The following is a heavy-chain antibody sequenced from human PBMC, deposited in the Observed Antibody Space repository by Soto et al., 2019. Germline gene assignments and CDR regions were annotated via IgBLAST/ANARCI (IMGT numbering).Heavy chain of an antibody. V-gene: IGHV1-46*03. D-gene: IGHD5-12*01. J-gene: IGHJ4*02. CDR3: ARDLYSGYDCYFDY. Sequence: ASVKVSCKTAGYTFTSYGISWVRQAPGQGLEWMGIINPNGGSTSYAQKFQGRVTMTRDTSTSTVYMELSSLRSDDTAVYYCARDLYSGYDCYFDYWGQGTVVTVSS. CDR2: INPNGGST. CDR1: GYTFTSYG.